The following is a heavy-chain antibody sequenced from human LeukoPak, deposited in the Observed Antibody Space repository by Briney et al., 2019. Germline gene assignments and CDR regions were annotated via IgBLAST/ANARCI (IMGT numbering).Heavy chain of an antibody. J-gene: IGHJ4*02. D-gene: IGHD5-18*01. Sequence: GGSLRLSCVVSGFSVSSFDMNWFRQAPGKGLGWVSYISRSSYNTYYADSVRGRFTIFRDNAENSVHLQMDSMRDEDTAVYYCARDRTSGYTYVSDYWGQGTLVTVSS. CDR1: GFSVSSFD. CDR2: ISRSSYNT. V-gene: IGHV3-48*02. CDR3: ARDRTSGYTYVSDY.